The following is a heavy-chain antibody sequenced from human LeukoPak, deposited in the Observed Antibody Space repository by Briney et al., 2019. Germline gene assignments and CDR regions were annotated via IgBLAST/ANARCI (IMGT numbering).Heavy chain of an antibody. D-gene: IGHD5-18*01. V-gene: IGHV3-74*01. CDR3: ARAPMGGYTYTMGS. CDR2: ISSDGSST. J-gene: IGHJ5*02. Sequence: GGSLRLSCAASGFTFSAYWMHWVRQAPGKGLVWVSRISSDGSSTNYAGSVKGRFTISRDNAKNTLYLQMDSLRAEDTAVYYCARAPMGGYTYTMGSWGQGTLVTVSS. CDR1: GFTFSAYW.